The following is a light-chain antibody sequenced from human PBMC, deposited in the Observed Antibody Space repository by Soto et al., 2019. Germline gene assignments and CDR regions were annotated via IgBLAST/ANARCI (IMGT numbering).Light chain of an antibody. J-gene: IGLJ1*01. V-gene: IGLV2-14*01. CDR3: AAWDDSLTGPV. CDR2: QVT. Sequence: QSVLTQPASVSGSPGQSITISCTGTSSDLAIYNYVSWYQQQPGKAPKLMIYQVTNRPSGVPDRFSGSKSGTSASLAISGLQSEDEADYYCAAWDDSLTGPVFGTGTKVTVL. CDR1: SSDLAIYNY.